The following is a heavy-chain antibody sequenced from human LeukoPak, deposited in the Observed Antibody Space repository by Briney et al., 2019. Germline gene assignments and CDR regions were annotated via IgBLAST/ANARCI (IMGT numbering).Heavy chain of an antibody. CDR3: ARDPLKAASGNGAFDI. V-gene: IGHV1-18*01. D-gene: IGHD6-13*01. Sequence: ASVKVSCKASGYTFTSYGISWVRQAPGQGREWMGWISAYSGNTNYVQKLQGRVTITTDTSTSTAYMELRSLRSDDTAVYYCARDPLKAASGNGAFDIWGQGTMVTVSS. J-gene: IGHJ3*02. CDR2: ISAYSGNT. CDR1: GYTFTSYG.